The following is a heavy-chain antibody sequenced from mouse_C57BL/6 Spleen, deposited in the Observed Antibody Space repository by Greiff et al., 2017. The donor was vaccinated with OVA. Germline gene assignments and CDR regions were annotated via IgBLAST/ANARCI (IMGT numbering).Heavy chain of an antibody. D-gene: IGHD4-1*01. CDR3: ARRLGDG. V-gene: IGHV1-50*01. CDR1: GYTFTSYW. Sequence: VQLQQPGAELVKPGASVKLSCKASGYTFTSYWMQWVKQRPGQGLEWIGEIDPSDSYPNYNQKFKGKATLTVDTSSSTAYMQLSSLTSEDSAVYYCARRLGDGWGKGTTLTVSS. J-gene: IGHJ2*01. CDR2: IDPSDSYP.